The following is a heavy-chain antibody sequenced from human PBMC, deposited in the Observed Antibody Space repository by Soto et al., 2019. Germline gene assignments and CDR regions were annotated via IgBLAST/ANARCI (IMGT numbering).Heavy chain of an antibody. J-gene: IGHJ5*02. D-gene: IGHD6-6*01. CDR1: DGSISRSAFY. CDR2: VHYTGST. Sequence: PSETLSLTCAVSDGSISRSAFYWGWIRQPPGKGLEWIGSVHYTGSTYYNPSLKSRVTISVDSSKNHLSLKVSSVTAADTAVYYCARHFPDIIAARPSWFDPWGQGTLVTVSS. V-gene: IGHV4-39*01. CDR3: ARHFPDIIAARPSWFDP.